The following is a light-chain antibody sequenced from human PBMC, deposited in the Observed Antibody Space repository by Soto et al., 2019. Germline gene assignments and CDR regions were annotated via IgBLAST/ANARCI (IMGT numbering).Light chain of an antibody. CDR1: SSDVGGYNY. CDR2: EVS. CDR3: SSYTSSSTTV. V-gene: IGLV2-14*01. J-gene: IGLJ2*01. Sequence: QSALTQPASVSGSPGQSITISCTGTSSDVGGYNYVSSYQQHPGKAPKLMIYEVSNRPSGVSNRFSGSKSGNTASLTISGLHAEDDADYYCSSYTSSSTTVFGGGTQLTVL.